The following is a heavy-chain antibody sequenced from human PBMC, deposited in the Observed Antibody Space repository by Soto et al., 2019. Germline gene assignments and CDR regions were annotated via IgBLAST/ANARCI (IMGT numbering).Heavy chain of an antibody. Sequence: ASVKVSCKASGYTFTIYYMHWVRQAPGQGLEWMGIINPSGGSTSYAQKFQGRVTMTRDTSTSTVYMELSSLRSEDTAVYYCARDPFYYYGSGSWGYWGQGTLVTVSS. CDR2: INPSGGST. V-gene: IGHV1-46*03. D-gene: IGHD3-10*01. J-gene: IGHJ4*02. CDR1: GYTFTIYY. CDR3: ARDPFYYYGSGSWGY.